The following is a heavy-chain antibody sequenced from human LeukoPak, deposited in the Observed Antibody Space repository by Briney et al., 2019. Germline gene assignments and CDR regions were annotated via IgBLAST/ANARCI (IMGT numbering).Heavy chain of an antibody. D-gene: IGHD3-16*01. Sequence: SVKVSCKTSGFTFSSSTVQWVRQARGQGLEWIGWIVVGSGDTNYAQKFQERVTITRDMSTSTAYMDLSSLGSEDTAVYYCAARPRDYVTFDIWGQGTMVTVSS. CDR3: AARPRDYVTFDI. V-gene: IGHV1-58*01. CDR1: GFTFSSST. CDR2: IVVGSGDT. J-gene: IGHJ3*02.